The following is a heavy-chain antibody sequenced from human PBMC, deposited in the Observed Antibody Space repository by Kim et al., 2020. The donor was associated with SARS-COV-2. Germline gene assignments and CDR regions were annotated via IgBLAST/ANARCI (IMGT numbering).Heavy chain of an antibody. Sequence: SETLSLTCAVYGESFTGYYWAWIRQPPGKGLEWIGEIDHSGSTSYSPSLKSRVTITVDTSKSQFSLNLKSVTAADTAVYYCARSFRAVSSGWGLNAEYFQHWGQGTLVTVSS. CDR2: IDHSGST. CDR1: GESFTGYY. J-gene: IGHJ1*01. V-gene: IGHV4-34*01. CDR3: ARSFRAVSSGWGLNAEYFQH. D-gene: IGHD6-19*01.